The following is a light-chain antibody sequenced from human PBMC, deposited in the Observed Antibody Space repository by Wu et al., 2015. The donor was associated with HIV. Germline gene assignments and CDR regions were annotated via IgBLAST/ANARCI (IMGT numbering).Light chain of an antibody. J-gene: IGKJ1*01. CDR1: QSISTY. V-gene: IGKV1-39*01. CDR3: QQIYSSPKT. CDR2: AAS. Sequence: DIQMTQSPSSLSASVGDGVTITCRASQSISTYLNWYQQKPGKAPKLLIYAASSLQSGVPSRFSGSGSGTDFTLTISSLQPEDFATYYCQQIYSSPKTFGQGTKAEIK.